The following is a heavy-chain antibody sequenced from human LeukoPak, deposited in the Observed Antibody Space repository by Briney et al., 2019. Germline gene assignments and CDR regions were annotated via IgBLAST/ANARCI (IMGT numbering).Heavy chain of an antibody. D-gene: IGHD5-18*01. Sequence: ASVKVSCKASGYTFTGYYMHWVRQAPRQGLEWMGWINPNSGGTNYAQKFQGRVTMTRDTSISTAYMELSRLRSDDTAVYYCARVSTYSYGLQNWFDPWGQGTLVTVSS. CDR1: GYTFTGYY. CDR2: INPNSGGT. J-gene: IGHJ5*02. CDR3: ARVSTYSYGLQNWFDP. V-gene: IGHV1-2*02.